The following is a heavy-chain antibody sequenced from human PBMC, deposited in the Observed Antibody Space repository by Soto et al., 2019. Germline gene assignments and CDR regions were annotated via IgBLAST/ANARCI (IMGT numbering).Heavy chain of an antibody. CDR3: ASRSYDGMDV. Sequence: QVQLQESGPGLVKPSGTLSLSCGVSGGSISSTNWWSWVRRPPGKGLEWIGEIYHSGSTNYNPSLKXXVXILXDKSKNQFSLNLRSVTAADTAVYYCASRSYDGMDVWGQGTTVTVSS. V-gene: IGHV4-4*02. CDR1: GGSISSTNW. CDR2: IYHSGST. J-gene: IGHJ6*02.